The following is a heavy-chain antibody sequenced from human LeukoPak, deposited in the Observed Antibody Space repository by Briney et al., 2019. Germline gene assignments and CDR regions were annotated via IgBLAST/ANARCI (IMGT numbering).Heavy chain of an antibody. CDR1: GYSISSGYY. Sequence: SETLSLTCTVSGYSISSGYYWGWIRQPPGKGLEWIGNIYHSGSTYCNPSLKSRVTTSVDTSKNQFSLKLSSVTAADTAVYYCARGDAPAAAKIDYWGQGTLVTVSS. D-gene: IGHD6-13*01. CDR2: IYHSGST. V-gene: IGHV4-38-2*02. J-gene: IGHJ4*02. CDR3: ARGDAPAAAKIDY.